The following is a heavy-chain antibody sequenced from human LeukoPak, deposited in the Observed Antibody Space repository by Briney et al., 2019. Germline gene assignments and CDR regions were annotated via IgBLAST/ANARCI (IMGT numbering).Heavy chain of an antibody. Sequence: SVKVSCKASGGTFSSYAISWVRQAPGQGLEWMGGIIPIFGTANYAQKFQGRVTITADESTSTAYMELSSLRSEDTAVYYCARVGYSGQAAVIAVAGTGGWFDPWGQGTLVTVSS. CDR1: GGTFSSYA. CDR2: IIPIFGTA. CDR3: ARVGYSGQAAVIAVAGTGGWFDP. V-gene: IGHV1-69*13. J-gene: IGHJ5*02. D-gene: IGHD6-19*01.